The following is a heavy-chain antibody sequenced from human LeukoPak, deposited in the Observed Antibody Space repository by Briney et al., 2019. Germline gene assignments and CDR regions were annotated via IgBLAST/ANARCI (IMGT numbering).Heavy chain of an antibody. J-gene: IGHJ4*02. CDR2: ISSSGSTM. Sequence: GGSLRLSCAASGFTFSSYEMNWVRQAPGKGLEWISYISSSGSTMYYADSVKGRFTISRDNAKNSLYLQMNSLRAEDTAVYYCARIMTQQMVFDYWGQGTLVTVSS. CDR3: ARIMTQQMVFDY. V-gene: IGHV3-48*03. CDR1: GFTFSSYE. D-gene: IGHD6-13*01.